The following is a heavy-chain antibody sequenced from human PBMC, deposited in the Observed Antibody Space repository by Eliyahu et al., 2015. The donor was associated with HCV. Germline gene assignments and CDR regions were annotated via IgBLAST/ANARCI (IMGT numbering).Heavy chain of an antibody. CDR1: GFTFSSYA. Sequence: EVQLLESGGGLVQPGGSLRLSCAASGFTFSSYAMSWVRXAPGKGLEWVSAIXGSGGSTYYAXSVKGRFTISRDNSKNTLYLQMNSLRAEDTAVYYCAKEGTGSYYNDGEVNYFDYWGQGTLVTVSS. J-gene: IGHJ4*02. CDR3: AKEGTGSYYNDGEVNYFDY. CDR2: IXGSGGST. V-gene: IGHV3-23*01. D-gene: IGHD3-10*01.